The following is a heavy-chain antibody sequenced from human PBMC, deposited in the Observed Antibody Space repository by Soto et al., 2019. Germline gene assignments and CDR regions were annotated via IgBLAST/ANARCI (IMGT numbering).Heavy chain of an antibody. V-gene: IGHV3-21*01. CDR2: ISSSSSYI. CDR1: GFTFSSYS. D-gene: IGHD6-6*01. J-gene: IGHJ5*02. CDR3: ARDVPEYSSSSGSS. Sequence: GGSLRLCCAASGFTFSSYSMNWVRQAPGKGLEWVSSISSSSSYIYYADSVKGRFTISRDNAKNSLYLQMNSLRAEDTAVYYCARDVPEYSSSSGSSWGQGPLVTVSS.